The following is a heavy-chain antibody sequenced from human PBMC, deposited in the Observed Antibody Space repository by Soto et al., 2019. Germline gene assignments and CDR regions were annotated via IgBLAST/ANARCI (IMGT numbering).Heavy chain of an antibody. CDR2: IIPFLGRT. CDR1: GGTLSSYS. Sequence: QLHLVQSGAEVRKPGSSVKVSCKASGGTLSSYSVTWVRQAPGQGLEWMGRIIPFLGRTNYAQNFQGRVTFTGDMSTSTAYMELSSLSTNDTAIYSCARTPGSPTSNWFDPWGQGTLVIVSS. J-gene: IGHJ5*02. CDR3: ARTPGSPTSNWFDP. V-gene: IGHV1-69*02.